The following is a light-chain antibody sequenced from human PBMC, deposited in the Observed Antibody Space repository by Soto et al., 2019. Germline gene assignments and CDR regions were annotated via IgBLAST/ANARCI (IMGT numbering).Light chain of an antibody. CDR2: DVF. CDR1: SSDVGAYNY. Sequence: QSVLTQPRSVSGSPGQSVTISCTGTSSDVGAYNYVSWHQQHPGKAPKLVIYDVFQRPSGVPDRFSASKSGITASLTISGLQAEDEADYYCCSYAAGDSFKFGGGTKLTVL. CDR3: CSYAAGDSFK. V-gene: IGLV2-11*01. J-gene: IGLJ2*01.